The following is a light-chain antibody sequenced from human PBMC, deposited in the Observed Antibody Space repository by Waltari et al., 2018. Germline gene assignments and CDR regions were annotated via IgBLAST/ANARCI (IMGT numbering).Light chain of an antibody. CDR2: AAS. V-gene: IGKV1-39*01. Sequence: DIQMTQSPSSLPASVGDSVTITCRTSQRDSGYLNWYQQKPGQAPKLLIYAASSLQSGVPSRFSGSVFGRDFTLTINGLQPEDFAVYYCQQTYSNFRTFGQGTKVDVK. CDR1: QRDSGY. J-gene: IGKJ1*01. CDR3: QQTYSNFRT.